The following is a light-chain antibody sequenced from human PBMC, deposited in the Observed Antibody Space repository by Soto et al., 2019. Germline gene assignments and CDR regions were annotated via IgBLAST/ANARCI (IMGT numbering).Light chain of an antibody. CDR2: GAS. J-gene: IGKJ2*01. CDR3: QQSDDYPLT. Sequence: DIQMTQSPSSLSASEGDRVTISCRASQSIGTNLNWFHQRAGKAPKLLIYGASSLQRGVPARFSGSGAGTDCTRTISSLQTEDFGTYYCQQSDDYPLTFGQGTKLESK. V-gene: IGKV1-39*01. CDR1: QSIGTN.